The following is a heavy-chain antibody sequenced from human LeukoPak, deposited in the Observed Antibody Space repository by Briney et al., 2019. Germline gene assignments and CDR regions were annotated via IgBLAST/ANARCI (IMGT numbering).Heavy chain of an antibody. D-gene: IGHD6-6*01. CDR2: INHSGST. J-gene: IGHJ4*02. CDR3: ARDRIAARDY. Sequence: PSETLSLTCTVSGGSISSYYWSWIRQPPGKGLEWIGEINHSGSTNYNPSLKSRVTISVDTSKNQFSLKLSSVTAADTAVYYCARDRIAARDYWGQGTLVTVSS. V-gene: IGHV4-34*01. CDR1: GGSISSYY.